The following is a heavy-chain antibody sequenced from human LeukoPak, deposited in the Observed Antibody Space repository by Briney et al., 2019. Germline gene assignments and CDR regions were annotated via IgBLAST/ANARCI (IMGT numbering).Heavy chain of an antibody. CDR1: GGSFSGYY. D-gene: IGHD4-11*01. J-gene: IGHJ6*02. CDR2: INHSGST. CDR3: ARSSGAVTPPAWNYGMDV. V-gene: IGHV4-34*01. Sequence: PSETLSLTCAVYGGSFSGYYWSWIRQPPGKGLEWIGEINHSGSTNCNPSLKSRVTISVDTSKNQFSLKLSSVTAADTAVYYCARSSGAVTPPAWNYGMDVWGQGTTVTVSS.